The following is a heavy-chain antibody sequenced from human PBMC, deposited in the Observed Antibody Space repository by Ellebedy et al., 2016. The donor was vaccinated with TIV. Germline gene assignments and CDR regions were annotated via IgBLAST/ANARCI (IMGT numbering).Heavy chain of an antibody. J-gene: IGHJ6*02. CDR1: GFTFRSYG. V-gene: IGHV3-30*02. CDR3: TKDRGNYGGAPYNGMDV. CDR2: IRFDGNNA. Sequence: GGSLRLSCAASGFTFRSYGMHWVRQPPGKGLEWVAFIRFDGNNAYYADSVKGRFTISRDNSKNTLYLQMNSLRTEDTAVHYCTKDRGNYGGAPYNGMDVWGQGTTVTVSS. D-gene: IGHD3-10*01.